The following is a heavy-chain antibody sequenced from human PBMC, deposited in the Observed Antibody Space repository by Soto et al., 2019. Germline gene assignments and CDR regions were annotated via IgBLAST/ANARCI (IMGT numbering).Heavy chain of an antibody. V-gene: IGHV3-33*01. D-gene: IGHD1-20*01. CDR2: IWYDGSNK. CDR1: GFAFRGYA. Sequence: QVQLLESGGGMVQTGRSLRLSCAASGFAFRGYAMHWVRQAPGKGLEWVAIIWYDGSNKYYAESVKGRFTISRDNSRNTLDLQMNSLRSDDTAVYYCARDKVTRYVDYWGQGTLVTVSS. J-gene: IGHJ4*02. CDR3: ARDKVTRYVDY.